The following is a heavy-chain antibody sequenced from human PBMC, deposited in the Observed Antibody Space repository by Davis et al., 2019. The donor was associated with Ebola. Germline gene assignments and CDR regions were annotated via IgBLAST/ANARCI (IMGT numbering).Heavy chain of an antibody. CDR3: ARSHHYYDSSGYYL. D-gene: IGHD3-22*01. CDR1: GYTFTSYD. Sequence: ASVKVSCKASGYTFTSYDINWVRQATGQGLEWMGWMNPNSGNTGYAQKFQGRVTITADKSTSTAYMELSSLRSEDTAVYYCARSHHYYDSSGYYLWGQGTLVTVSS. V-gene: IGHV1-8*01. CDR2: MNPNSGNT. J-gene: IGHJ5*02.